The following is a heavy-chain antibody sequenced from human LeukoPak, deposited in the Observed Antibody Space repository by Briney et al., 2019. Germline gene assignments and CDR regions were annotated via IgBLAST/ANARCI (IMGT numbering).Heavy chain of an antibody. Sequence: GGSLRLSCAASGFTVSSNYMSWVRQAPGKGLERVSVIYSGGSTYYADSVKGRFTISRDNSKNTLYLQMNSLRAEDTAVYYCARSLWFGELLFDYWGQGTLVTVSS. D-gene: IGHD3-10*01. J-gene: IGHJ4*02. CDR2: IYSGGST. V-gene: IGHV3-66*01. CDR3: ARSLWFGELLFDY. CDR1: GFTVSSNY.